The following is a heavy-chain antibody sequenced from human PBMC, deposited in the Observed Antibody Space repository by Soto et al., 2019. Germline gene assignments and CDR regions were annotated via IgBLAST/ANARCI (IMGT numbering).Heavy chain of an antibody. CDR1: GGSISSSSW. V-gene: IGHV4-4*02. D-gene: IGHD6-13*01. CDR2: IYHTGNT. J-gene: IGHJ5*02. CDR3: ARVIAAAGTNWFDP. Sequence: PSETLSLTCAVSGGSISSSSWWSWVRQPPGKGLEWIGEIYHTGNTNYNPSLESRVTISVDKSKNQFSLNLNSVTAADTAVYYCARVIAAAGTNWFDPWGQGTLVTVSS.